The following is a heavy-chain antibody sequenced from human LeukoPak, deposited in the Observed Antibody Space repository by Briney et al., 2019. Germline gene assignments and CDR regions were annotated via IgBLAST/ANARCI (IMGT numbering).Heavy chain of an antibody. V-gene: IGHV3-66*01. J-gene: IGHJ3*02. CDR2: IYSGGST. Sequence: GGSLRLSCAASGYTVSSNYMSWVRQAPGKGLEWVSVIYSGGSTYYADSVKGRFSISRDKSKNALYVQMNTLRAEDTAVYYCARGGGDDAFDIWGQGTMVTVSS. CDR1: GYTVSSNY. D-gene: IGHD3-16*01. CDR3: ARGGGDDAFDI.